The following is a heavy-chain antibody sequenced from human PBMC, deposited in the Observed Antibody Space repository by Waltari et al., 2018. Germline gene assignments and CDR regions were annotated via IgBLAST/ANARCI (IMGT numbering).Heavy chain of an antibody. D-gene: IGHD3-22*01. CDR2: SRDKANSYTT. CDR1: RFSFSDHY. Sequence: EVQLVESGGGLVQPGGSLRLSCAASRFSFSDHYIDRVRKAPGKGLDWVGRSRDKANSYTTEFAASVKGRFTISRDDSKKSLYLQMDSLKTEDTAVYYCASYDFDSRGYTYGMDVWGQGTTVTVSS. CDR3: ASYDFDSRGYTYGMDV. V-gene: IGHV3-72*01. J-gene: IGHJ6*02.